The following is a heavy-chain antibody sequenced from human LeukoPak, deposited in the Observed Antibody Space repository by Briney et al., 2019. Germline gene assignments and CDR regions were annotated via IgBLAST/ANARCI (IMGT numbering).Heavy chain of an antibody. D-gene: IGHD4-17*01. V-gene: IGHV3-74*01. J-gene: IGHJ4*02. CDR1: GFIFRNYW. CDR2: INPNGRTT. CDR3: ARDFAGDRDY. Sequence: GGSLRLSCAASGFIFRNYWMRWVRQAPGKGLVWVARINPNGRTTTYTDSVKGRFTISRDNAKNTLYLQMNSLRAEDTAVYYCARDFAGDRDYWGQGTLVTVSS.